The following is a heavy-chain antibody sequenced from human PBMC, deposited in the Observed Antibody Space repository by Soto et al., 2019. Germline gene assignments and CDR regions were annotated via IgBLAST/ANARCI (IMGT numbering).Heavy chain of an antibody. Sequence: SETLSLTCTVSGGSISNYFWSWIRQPPGKGLEWIGYIYYSGTTSYNPSLKSRVTISVDTSKNHFSLKLSSVTAADTAVYYCARDPVGVTNFDYWGQGALVTVSS. CDR3: ARDPVGVTNFDY. J-gene: IGHJ4*02. D-gene: IGHD1-26*01. CDR1: GGSISNYF. CDR2: IYYSGTT. V-gene: IGHV4-59*12.